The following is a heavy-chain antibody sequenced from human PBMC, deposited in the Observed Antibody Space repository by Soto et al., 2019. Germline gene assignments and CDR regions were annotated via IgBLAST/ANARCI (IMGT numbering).Heavy chain of an antibody. Sequence: ASVNGSFKSSGFSFTGYYIHWLRQAPGQGLEWMGWINAHSGGTEYAQKFQGRVTLTRDTSISTAYMTLSSLRSDDTAIYYCAKDLTRQLAYWLDPWGQGTQVTVSS. V-gene: IGHV1-2*02. CDR2: INAHSGGT. J-gene: IGHJ5*02. D-gene: IGHD6-6*01. CDR1: GFSFTGYY. CDR3: AKDLTRQLAYWLDP.